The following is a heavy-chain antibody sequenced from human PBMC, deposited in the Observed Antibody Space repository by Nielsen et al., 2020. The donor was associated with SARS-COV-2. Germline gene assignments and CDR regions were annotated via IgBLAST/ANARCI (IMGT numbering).Heavy chain of an antibody. CDR1: GISFSNYA. CDR3: AKGTGGSYYYGMDV. D-gene: IGHD1-26*01. J-gene: IGHJ6*02. CDR2: ISGSGGSI. Sequence: GESLKISCAVSGISFSNYAMTWVRQAPGKGLEWVSGISGSGGSISYADSVKGRFTISRDNSNSTLYLQMNSLRAEDTAVYYCAKGTGGSYYYGMDVWGQGTTVTVSS. V-gene: IGHV3-23*01.